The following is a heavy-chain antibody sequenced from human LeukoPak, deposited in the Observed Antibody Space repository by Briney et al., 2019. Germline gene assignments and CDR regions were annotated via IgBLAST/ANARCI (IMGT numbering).Heavy chain of an antibody. D-gene: IGHD4-23*01. Sequence: ASVKVSCKASGYTFTTYDIHWVRQATGQGLEWMGWMNPNSGNTGYAQKFQGRVTMTRNTSISTAYMELSSLRSEDTAVYYCARGPNKSDGGNSGSAWFDPWGQGTLVTVSS. CDR3: ARGPNKSDGGNSGSAWFDP. CDR2: MNPNSGNT. CDR1: GYTFTTYD. J-gene: IGHJ5*02. V-gene: IGHV1-8*01.